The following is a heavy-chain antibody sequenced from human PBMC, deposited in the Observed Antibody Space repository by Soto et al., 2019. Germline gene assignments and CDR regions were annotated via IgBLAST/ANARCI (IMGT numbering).Heavy chain of an antibody. D-gene: IGHD6-19*01. CDR1: GFTFSSYS. J-gene: IGHJ4*02. V-gene: IGHV3-21*04. Sequence: PGGSLRLSCAASGFTFSSYSMNWVRQAPGKGLEWVSSISSSSSYIYYADSVKGRFTISRDNAKNTLYLQMNSLRAEDTAVYYCAKDQIAVAPNFDYWGQGTLVTVSS. CDR3: AKDQIAVAPNFDY. CDR2: ISSSSSYI.